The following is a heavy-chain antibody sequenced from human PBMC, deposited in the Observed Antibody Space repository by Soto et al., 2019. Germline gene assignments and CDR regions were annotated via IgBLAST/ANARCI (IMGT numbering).Heavy chain of an antibody. CDR3: VRDRDPMNREVIMTIGHLRL. CDR2: IWDDGSRK. V-gene: IGHV3-33*01. J-gene: IGHJ2*01. Sequence: QVQLAESGGCVVQPGKSLRLSCEASGFTFDTYAMHWVRQAPGEGLEWVALIWDDGSRKEYLESVRGRFTISRDNSKNTLYLQMNSLRAEDTALYYCVRDRDPMNREVIMTIGHLRLWGRGALVSVST. D-gene: IGHD3-10*01. CDR1: GFTFDTYA.